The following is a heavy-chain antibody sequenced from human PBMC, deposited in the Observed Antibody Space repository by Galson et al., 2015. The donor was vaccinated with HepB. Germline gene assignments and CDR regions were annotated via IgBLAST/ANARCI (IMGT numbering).Heavy chain of an antibody. D-gene: IGHD3-22*01. CDR3: ATEPPYYYDSSGYYGMDV. CDR1: GYTLTELS. CDR2: FDPEDGET. Sequence: SVKVSCKVSGYTLTELSMHWVRQAPGKGLEWMGGFDPEDGETIYAQKFQGRVTMTEDTSTDTAYMELSSLRSEDTAVYYCATEPPYYYDSSGYYGMDVWGQGTTVTVSS. J-gene: IGHJ6*02. V-gene: IGHV1-24*01.